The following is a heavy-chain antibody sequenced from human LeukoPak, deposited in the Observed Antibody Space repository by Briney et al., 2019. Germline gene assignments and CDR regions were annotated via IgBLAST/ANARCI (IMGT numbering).Heavy chain of an antibody. J-gene: IGHJ4*02. D-gene: IGHD2-15*01. CDR3: ARVQGSGLFRWY. CDR2: IYSDSST. V-gene: IGHV3-66*01. CDR1: GFTVSSKY. Sequence: GGSLRLSCAASGFTVSSKYMCRVRQAPGKGLEWVSVIYSDSSTYYADSVKGRFTISRDISKNTLYLQMSSLRAEDTGLYYCARVQGSGLFRWYWGQGTLVTVSS.